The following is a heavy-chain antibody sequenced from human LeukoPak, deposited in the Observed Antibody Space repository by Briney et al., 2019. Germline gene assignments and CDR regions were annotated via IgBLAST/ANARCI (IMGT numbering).Heavy chain of an antibody. Sequence: PSETLSLTCAVYGGSFSGYYWSWIRQPPGKGLEWIGEINHSGSTNYNPSLKSRVTISVDTSKNQFSLKLSSVTAADTAVYYCARRPQTVRYFGWLSVFDYWGQGTLVTVFS. J-gene: IGHJ4*02. V-gene: IGHV4-34*01. CDR3: ARRPQTVRYFGWLSVFDY. CDR1: GGSFSGYY. D-gene: IGHD3-9*01. CDR2: INHSGST.